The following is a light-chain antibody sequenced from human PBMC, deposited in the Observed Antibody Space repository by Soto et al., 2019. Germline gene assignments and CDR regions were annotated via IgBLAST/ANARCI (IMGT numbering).Light chain of an antibody. Sequence: EIVMTQSPATLSVSPGERATLSCRASQSVTSNLAWYQQKPGQAPRLLIYGASTRATGIPARFSGSGSGPEFTLSISSLQSEDFVVYCCQQHNNWPRTFGQGTKVEIK. J-gene: IGKJ1*01. CDR3: QQHNNWPRT. V-gene: IGKV3-15*01. CDR2: GAS. CDR1: QSVTSN.